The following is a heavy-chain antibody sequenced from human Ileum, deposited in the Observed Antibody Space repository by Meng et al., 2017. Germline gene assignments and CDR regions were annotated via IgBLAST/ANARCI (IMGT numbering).Heavy chain of an antibody. V-gene: IGHV4-31*01. CDR3: ARIGFCSGRSCYGFFDY. Sequence: QAQRPDAGPGLVMTSHTLSLTFSVSGDSITSSGYYRTWIRQPPGKGLEWIGYIYSSGGTYYKPYLKSLVTISLDTSTIQFSLRLSSVTAADTAVYYCARIGFCSGRSCYGFFDYWGQGTLVTVSS. J-gene: IGHJ4*02. D-gene: IGHD2-15*01. CDR1: GDSITSSGYY. CDR2: IYSSGGT.